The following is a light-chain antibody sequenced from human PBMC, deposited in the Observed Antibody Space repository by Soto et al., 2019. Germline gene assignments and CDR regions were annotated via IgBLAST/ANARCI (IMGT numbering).Light chain of an antibody. J-gene: IGKJ1*01. CDR1: QSIRGW. CDR2: KTS. V-gene: IGKV1-5*03. Sequence: DIQMTQSPSTLSASVGDRVTITCRTSQSIRGWVDWYQQKPGKGPKLLIYKTSILEGGVPSRFSGSGTGTELTLSISSLQPEDFATYSCHQHRTYPWTYSQWTKVEMK. CDR3: HQHRTYPWT.